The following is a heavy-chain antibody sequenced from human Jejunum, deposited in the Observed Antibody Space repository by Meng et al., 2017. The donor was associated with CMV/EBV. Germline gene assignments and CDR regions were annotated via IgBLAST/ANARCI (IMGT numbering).Heavy chain of an antibody. CDR2: ISAYNGNT. CDR1: GFIFTSYA. CDR3: ARFYCSSTSCPHVLFDY. V-gene: IGHV1-18*01. Sequence: QGQRVPSGAEGKKPGASVKVSCEASGFIFTSYAISWVRQAPGQGLQSMGWISAYNGNTNYAQELQGRVTMTTDTSTSTAYMELRSLRFDDTAVYYCARFYCSSTSCPHVLFDYWGQGTLVTVFS. J-gene: IGHJ4*02. D-gene: IGHD2-2*01.